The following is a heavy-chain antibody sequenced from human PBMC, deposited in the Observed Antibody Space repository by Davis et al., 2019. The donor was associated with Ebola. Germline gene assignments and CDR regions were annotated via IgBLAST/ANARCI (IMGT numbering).Heavy chain of an antibody. V-gene: IGHV3-21*01. CDR3: ARDLGYCSSTSCYTDAFDI. D-gene: IGHD2-2*02. CDR1: GFTFSSYS. J-gene: IGHJ3*02. Sequence: PGGSLRLSCAASGFTFSSYSMNWVRQAPGKGLEWVSSISSSSSYIYYADSVKGRFTISRDNAKNSLYLQMNSLRAEDTAVYYCARDLGYCSSTSCYTDAFDIWGQGTMVTVSS. CDR2: ISSSSSYI.